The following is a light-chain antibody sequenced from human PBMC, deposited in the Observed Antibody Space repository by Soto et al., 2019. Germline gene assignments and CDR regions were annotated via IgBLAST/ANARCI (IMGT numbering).Light chain of an antibody. CDR3: QKCGSAPFT. Sequence: DSQMTQSPSSLSASVGDRVIITCRASQSISSSLNWCQQKPGKAPKVLIYAQSGVPSRCSGTGSGTDFTLTISSLQPEDVATYYCQKCGSAPFTFGGGTTVDIK. J-gene: IGKJ4*01. CDR1: QSISSS. CDR2: A. V-gene: IGKV1-39*01.